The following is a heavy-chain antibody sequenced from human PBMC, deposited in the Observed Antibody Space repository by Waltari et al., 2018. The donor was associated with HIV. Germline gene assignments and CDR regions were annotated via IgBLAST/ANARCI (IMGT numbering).Heavy chain of an antibody. V-gene: IGHV4-34*01. J-gene: IGHJ4*02. CDR2: INHSGST. D-gene: IGHD6-6*01. CDR3: ARGPHSSSSFDY. Sequence: QVQLQQWGAGLLKPSETLSLTCAVYGGSFSGYYWSWIRQPPGKGLEWIGEINHSGSTNYNPSLKSRVTISVDTSKNQFSLKLSSVTAADTAVYYCARGPHSSSSFDYWGQGTLVTVSS. CDR1: GGSFSGYY.